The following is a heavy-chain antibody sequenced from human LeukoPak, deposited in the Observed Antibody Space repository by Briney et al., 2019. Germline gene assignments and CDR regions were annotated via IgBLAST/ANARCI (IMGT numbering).Heavy chain of an antibody. CDR1: GFTFSSYG. CDR3: AKDLRSNGMDV. D-gene: IGHD2-2*01. CDR2: ISYDGSNK. V-gene: IGHV3-30*18. J-gene: IGHJ6*02. Sequence: GGSLRLSCAASGFTFSSYGMHWVRRAPGKGLEWVAVISYDGSNKYYADSVKGRFTISRDNSKNTLYLQMNSLRAEDTAVYYCAKDLRSNGMDVWGQGTTVTVSS.